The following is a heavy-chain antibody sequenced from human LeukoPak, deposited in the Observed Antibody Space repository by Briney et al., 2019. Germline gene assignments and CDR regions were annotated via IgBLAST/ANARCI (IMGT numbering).Heavy chain of an antibody. Sequence: SETLCLTCTVSGGSMSSGGYYWSWIRQHPGKGLEWIGYIYYSGSTYYNPSLKSRVTISVDTSKNQFSLKLSSVTAADTAVYYCAREVGAQYFDYWGQGTLVTVSS. CDR1: GGSMSSGGYY. D-gene: IGHD3-16*01. CDR2: IYYSGST. CDR3: AREVGAQYFDY. J-gene: IGHJ4*02. V-gene: IGHV4-31*03.